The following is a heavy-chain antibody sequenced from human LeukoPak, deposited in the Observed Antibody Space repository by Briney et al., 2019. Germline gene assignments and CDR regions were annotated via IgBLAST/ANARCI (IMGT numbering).Heavy chain of an antibody. CDR2: FDPEDGET. D-gene: IGHD2-15*01. CDR3: AKSVVAGYAFDI. Sequence: AASVKVSCKVSGYTLTELSMHWVRQAPGKGLEWMGGFDPEDGETIYAQKFQGRVTMTEDTSTDTAYMELSSLRSEDTAVYYCAKSVVAGYAFDIWGQGTMVTVSS. CDR1: GYTLTELS. J-gene: IGHJ3*02. V-gene: IGHV1-24*01.